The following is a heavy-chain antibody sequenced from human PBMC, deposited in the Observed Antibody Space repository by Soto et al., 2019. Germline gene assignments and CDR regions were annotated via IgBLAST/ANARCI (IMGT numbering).Heavy chain of an antibody. V-gene: IGHV5-10-1*01. J-gene: IGHJ4*02. CDR3: ARQIYDSDTGPNFQYYFDS. D-gene: IGHD3-22*01. CDR1: GYSFAGYW. Sequence: PGESLKISCKGSGYSFAGYWITWVRQKPGKGLEWMGRIDPSDSQTYYSPSFRGHVTITATKSITTVFLQWSSLRASDTAMYYCARQIYDSDTGPNFQYYFDSWGQGTPVTVSS. CDR2: IDPSDSQT.